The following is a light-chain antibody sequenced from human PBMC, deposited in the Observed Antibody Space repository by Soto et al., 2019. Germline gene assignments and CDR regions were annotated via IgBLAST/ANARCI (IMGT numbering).Light chain of an antibody. CDR3: CSLTNGATWV. CDR2: EAS. CDR1: NSDVGSHNF. Sequence: QSALTQPASVSGSPGQSITISCTGTNSDVGSHNFVSWYQQYPGKAPKLLIYEASKRPSGLSNLFSGSKSGNTASLTSSGLQAEDEADYYCCSLTNGATWVFGGGTKLTVL. V-gene: IGLV2-23*01. J-gene: IGLJ3*02.